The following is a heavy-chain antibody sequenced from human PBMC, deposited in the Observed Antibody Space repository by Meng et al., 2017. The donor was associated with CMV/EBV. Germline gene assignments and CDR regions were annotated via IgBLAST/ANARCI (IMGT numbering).Heavy chain of an antibody. CDR2: IKQDGSEK. CDR1: GFTVSSNY. CDR3: ARLGELLWFGEPLLGMDV. J-gene: IGHJ6*02. D-gene: IGHD3-10*01. Sequence: GESLKISCAASGFTVSSNYMSWVRQAPGKGLEWVANIKQDGSEKYYVDSVKGRFTISRDNAKNSLYLQMNSLRAEDTAVYYCARLGELLWFGEPLLGMDVWGQGTTVTVSS. V-gene: IGHV3-7*01.